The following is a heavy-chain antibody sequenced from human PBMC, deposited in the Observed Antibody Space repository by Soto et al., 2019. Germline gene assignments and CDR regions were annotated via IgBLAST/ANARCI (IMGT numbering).Heavy chain of an antibody. CDR2: ISGSGGST. J-gene: IGHJ3*02. D-gene: IGHD2-2*01. V-gene: IGHV3-23*01. CDR1: GFTFSSYA. CDR3: AKVGVVVVPAARDDAFDM. Sequence: EVQLLESGGGLVQPGGSLRLSCAASGFTFSSYAMSWVRQAPGKGLEWVSAISGSGGSTYYADSVKGRFTISRDNSKNTLYLQMNSLRAEDTAVYYCAKVGVVVVPAARDDAFDMWGQGTMVTVSS.